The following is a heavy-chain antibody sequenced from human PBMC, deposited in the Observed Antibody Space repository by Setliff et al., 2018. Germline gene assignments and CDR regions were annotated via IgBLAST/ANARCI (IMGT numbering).Heavy chain of an antibody. CDR1: GGSISSSSYY. CDR2: IYYSGST. Sequence: SETLSLTCTVSGGSISSSSYYWGWIRQPPGKGLEWIGSIYYSGSTYYNPSLKSRVTISVDKSKNQFSLKLSSVTAADTAVYYCAREPNYYDSSGGFDYWGQGTLVTVSS. CDR3: AREPNYYDSSGGFDY. J-gene: IGHJ4*02. D-gene: IGHD3-22*01. V-gene: IGHV4-39*07.